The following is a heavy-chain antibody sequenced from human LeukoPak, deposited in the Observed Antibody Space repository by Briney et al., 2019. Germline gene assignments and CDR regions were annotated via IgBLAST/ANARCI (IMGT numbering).Heavy chain of an antibody. Sequence: PGRSLRLSCAASGFTFSSYAMNWVRQAPGKGLEWVSSISSSSRHIYYADSMKGRFTISRDNAKNSFYLQMNSLRVEDTAVYYCGRGRGLPGPLDHWGKGTLVTVSS. J-gene: IGHJ4*02. CDR1: GFTFSSYA. CDR2: ISSSSRHI. CDR3: GRGRGLPGPLDH. D-gene: IGHD3-10*01. V-gene: IGHV3-21*01.